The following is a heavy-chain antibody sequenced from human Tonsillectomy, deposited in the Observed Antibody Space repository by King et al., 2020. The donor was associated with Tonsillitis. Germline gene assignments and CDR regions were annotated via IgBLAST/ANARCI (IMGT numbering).Heavy chain of an antibody. CDR3: ARGLDRTRGYCNYFDY. Sequence: VQLVESGGGLVQPGGSLRHSCAASGFTFSSYWMSWVRQAPGKGREWVANIKKDGSEKYYVDSVKGRFTISRDTAKNSLYLQMTSMRAEDTAVYYCARGLDRTRGYCNYFDYWGQGTLVTVSS. J-gene: IGHJ4*02. D-gene: IGHD3-22*01. CDR2: IKKDGSEK. CDR1: GFTFSSYW. V-gene: IGHV3-7*04.